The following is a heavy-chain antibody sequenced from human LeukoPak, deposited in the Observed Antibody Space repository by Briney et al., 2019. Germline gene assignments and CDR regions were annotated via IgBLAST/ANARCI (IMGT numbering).Heavy chain of an antibody. J-gene: IGHJ4*02. Sequence: GGSLRLSCAASGFTFTSYTMNWVRQAPGKGLEWVSSINPTSGYIYYSDSVKGRFTISRDNAKKSFYLQMNSLRAEDTAVYYCARFVEAHTYYFDYWGQGTLVTVSS. V-gene: IGHV3-21*01. CDR3: ARFVEAHTYYFDY. CDR2: INPTSGYI. CDR1: GFTFTSYT. D-gene: IGHD3-10*01.